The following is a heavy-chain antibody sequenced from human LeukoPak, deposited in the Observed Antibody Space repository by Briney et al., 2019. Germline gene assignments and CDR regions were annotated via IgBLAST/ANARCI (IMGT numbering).Heavy chain of an antibody. CDR2: ITGSGGST. CDR1: GFTFSSYG. J-gene: IGHJ4*02. Sequence: GGSLRLSCAASGFTFSSYGLSWVRQAPGKGLEWVSGITGSGGSTYYADSVKGRFTTSRDNAKNSLYLQMNSLRAEDTAVYYCARGFPANIVVVTAIPDYWGQGTLVTVSS. D-gene: IGHD2-21*02. CDR3: ARGFPANIVVVTAIPDY. V-gene: IGHV3-48*04.